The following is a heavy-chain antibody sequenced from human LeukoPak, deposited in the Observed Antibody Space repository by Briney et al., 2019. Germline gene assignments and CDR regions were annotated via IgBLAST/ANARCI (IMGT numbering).Heavy chain of an antibody. D-gene: IGHD3-10*01. CDR1: GFTFSSYW. V-gene: IGHV3-7*03. CDR2: IKQDGSEK. Sequence: GGSLRLSCAASGFTFSSYWMGWVRQAPGKGLEWVANIKQDGSEKYYVDSVKGRFTISRDNAKNSLYLQMNSLRAEDTAVYYCAREVLLLWFGESTDAFDIWGQGTMVTVSS. CDR3: AREVLLLWFGESTDAFDI. J-gene: IGHJ3*02.